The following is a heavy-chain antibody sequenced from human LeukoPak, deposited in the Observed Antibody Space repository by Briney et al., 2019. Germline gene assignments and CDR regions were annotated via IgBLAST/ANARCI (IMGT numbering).Heavy chain of an antibody. V-gene: IGHV3-21*01. CDR3: ASSIVGATYYGMDV. CDR2: ISSSSSYI. J-gene: IGHJ6*02. CDR1: GFTFSSYT. D-gene: IGHD1-26*01. Sequence: GGSLRLSCAASGFTFSSYTMNWVRQAPGKGLEWVSSISSSSSYIFYADSVKGRFTISRDNAKNSLYLQMNSLRAEDTAVYYCASSIVGATYYGMDVWGQGTTVTVSS.